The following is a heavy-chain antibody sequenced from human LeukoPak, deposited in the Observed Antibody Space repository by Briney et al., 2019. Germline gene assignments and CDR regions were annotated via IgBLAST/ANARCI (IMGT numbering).Heavy chain of an antibody. Sequence: GGSLRLSCAASGFTFSNYAMSWVRQAPGKGLEWVSAISGSAGSTYYSDSVKGRFTISRDNSKNTLYLQINSLRAEDTAVYYCAKDKGDYTSSSSSYNWFDPWGQGTLATVSS. J-gene: IGHJ5*02. CDR2: ISGSAGST. CDR3: AKDKGDYTSSSSSYNWFDP. D-gene: IGHD6-6*01. V-gene: IGHV3-23*01. CDR1: GFTFSNYA.